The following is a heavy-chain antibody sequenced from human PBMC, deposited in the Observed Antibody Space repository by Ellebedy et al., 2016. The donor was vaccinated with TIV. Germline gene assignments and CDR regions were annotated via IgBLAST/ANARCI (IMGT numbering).Heavy chain of an antibody. CDR2: IYYSGST. Sequence: SETLSLXXTVSGGSISRDCWSWIRQSPGKGLEWIGYIYYSGSTNYNPSLKSRVTISVDKSQNQFSLKLTSVTAADTAVYYCARSILSTLTSGWYRPMDVWGQGTTVTISS. V-gene: IGHV4-59*12. J-gene: IGHJ6*02. CDR1: GGSISRDC. CDR3: ARSILSTLTSGWYRPMDV. D-gene: IGHD6-19*01.